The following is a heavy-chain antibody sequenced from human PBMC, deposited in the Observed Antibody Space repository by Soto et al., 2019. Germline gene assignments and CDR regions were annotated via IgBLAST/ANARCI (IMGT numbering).Heavy chain of an antibody. J-gene: IGHJ6*02. CDR3: ATGSFTSTGGRIGYHYNAMDV. CDR1: GGTFSSHS. V-gene: IGHV1-69*13. CDR2: IIPIFGPA. D-gene: IGHD1-1*01. Sequence: SVKVSCKSSGGTFSSHSINWVRQAPGQGLEWMGGIIPIFGPANFAKKFQGRVTITADESTTTAYMELSTLTSEDTAVYYCATGSFTSTGGRIGYHYNAMDVWGQGTTVTVSS.